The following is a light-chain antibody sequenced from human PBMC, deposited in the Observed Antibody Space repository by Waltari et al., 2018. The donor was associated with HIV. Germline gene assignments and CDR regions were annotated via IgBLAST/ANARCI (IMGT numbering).Light chain of an antibody. Sequence: SLAVSLGERATINCKASQSVLYNSNSKNYLSWYQQRPGQPPKLLIYWASTRESGVPDRFSGSASGTDFTLTISGLQAEDVAVYYCHQYYTTPWAFGQGTKVEIK. J-gene: IGKJ1*01. V-gene: IGKV4-1*01. CDR1: QSVLYNSNSKNY. CDR2: WAS. CDR3: HQYYTTPWA.